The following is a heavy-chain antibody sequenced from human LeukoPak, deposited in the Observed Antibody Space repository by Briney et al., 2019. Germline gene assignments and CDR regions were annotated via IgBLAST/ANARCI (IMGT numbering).Heavy chain of an antibody. CDR1: GFTFSDYY. V-gene: IGHV3-11*01. CDR3: ARRTVTRDWYFDL. J-gene: IGHJ2*01. CDR2: ISSSGTTI. D-gene: IGHD4-17*01. Sequence: GGSLRLPCAASGFTFSDYYMSWIRQAPGKGLEWVSYISSSGTTIYYADSVKGRFTISRVNAKNSLYLQMNSLRAEDTAVYYCARRTVTRDWYFDLWGRGTLVTVSS.